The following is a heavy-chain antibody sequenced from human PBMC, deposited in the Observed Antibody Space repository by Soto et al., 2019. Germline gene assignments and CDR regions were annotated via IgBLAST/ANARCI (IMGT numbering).Heavy chain of an antibody. D-gene: IGHD6-13*01. J-gene: IGHJ2*01. CDR2: IWFDGSNE. CDR3: AGGKHMGQQPWYSDI. V-gene: IGHV3-33*01. CDR1: GITFSGYG. Sequence: QVQLVESGGGVVQPGRSLRLSCVASGITFSGYGMHWVRQAPGKGLEWVAVIWFDGSNEYYADSVKGRFAISRDNSQNTLYLQMNSLRAEDMALYYCAGGKHMGQQPWYSDIWGRGTLVTVSS.